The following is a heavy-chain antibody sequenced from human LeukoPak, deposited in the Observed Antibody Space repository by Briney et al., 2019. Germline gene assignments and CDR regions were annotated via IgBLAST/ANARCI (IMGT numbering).Heavy chain of an antibody. CDR3: ARKLEGYDSSGYYQYFDY. CDR2: INSDGNNT. CDR1: GFTFSSYW. V-gene: IGHV3-74*01. Sequence: GGSLRLSCAASGFTFSSYWMHWVRQGPGKGLVWVSRINSDGNNTSYADSVKGRFTISRDNAKNTVYLQMNSLRAEDTAVHYSARKLEGYDSSGYYQYFDYWGQGTLVTVSS. D-gene: IGHD3-22*01. J-gene: IGHJ4*02.